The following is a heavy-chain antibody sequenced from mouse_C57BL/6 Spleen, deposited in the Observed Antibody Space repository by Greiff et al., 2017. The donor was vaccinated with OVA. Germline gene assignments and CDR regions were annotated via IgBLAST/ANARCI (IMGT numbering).Heavy chain of an antibody. J-gene: IGHJ3*01. V-gene: IGHV1-64*01. CDR3: ARDDYDGAAWFAY. CDR2: IHPNSGST. D-gene: IGHD2-4*01. CDR1: GYTFTSYW. Sequence: QVQLQQPGAELVKPGASVKLSCKASGYTFTSYWMHWVKQRPGQGLEWIGMIHPNSGSTNYNEKFKSKATLTVDKSSSTAYMQLRSLTSEDSAVYYCARDDYDGAAWFAYWGQGTLVTVSA.